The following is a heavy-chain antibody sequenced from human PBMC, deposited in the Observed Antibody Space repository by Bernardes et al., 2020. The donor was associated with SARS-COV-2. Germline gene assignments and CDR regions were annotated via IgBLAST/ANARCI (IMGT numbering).Heavy chain of an antibody. Sequence: ASVKVSCKASGYTFTSYGISWVRQAPGLGLEWMGWISAYNGNTNYAQKLQGRVTMTTDTSTSTAYMELRSLRSDDTAVYYCARDEIITGTTYFDYWGQGTLVTVSS. V-gene: IGHV1-18*01. J-gene: IGHJ4*02. CDR2: ISAYNGNT. D-gene: IGHD1-7*01. CDR1: GYTFTSYG. CDR3: ARDEIITGTTYFDY.